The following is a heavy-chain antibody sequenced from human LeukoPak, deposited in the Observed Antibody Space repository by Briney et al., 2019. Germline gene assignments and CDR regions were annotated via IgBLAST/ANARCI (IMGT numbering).Heavy chain of an antibody. Sequence: SETLSLTCTVSSGSISSYYWSWIRQPAGKGLEWIGRIYTSGSTNYNPSLKSRVTMSVDTSKNQFSLKLSSVTAADTAVYYCAREREALGALWFGEFSYYYYGMDVWGQGTTVTVSS. V-gene: IGHV4-4*07. CDR3: AREREALGALWFGEFSYYYYGMDV. CDR1: SGSISSYY. CDR2: IYTSGST. J-gene: IGHJ6*02. D-gene: IGHD3-10*01.